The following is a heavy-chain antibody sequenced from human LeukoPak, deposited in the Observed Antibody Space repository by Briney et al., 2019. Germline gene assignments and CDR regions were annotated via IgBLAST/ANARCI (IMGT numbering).Heavy chain of an antibody. Sequence: PSETLSLTCTVSGGSINSYYWSWIRRPPGKGLERIAYIYYSGSTNYNPSLKSRVTISVDTSKNQFSLRLSSVTAADTAVYYCARHRDYGTGWYGFDYWGQGTLVTVSS. D-gene: IGHD6-19*01. V-gene: IGHV4-59*08. CDR3: ARHRDYGTGWYGFDY. J-gene: IGHJ4*02. CDR1: GGSINSYY. CDR2: IYYSGST.